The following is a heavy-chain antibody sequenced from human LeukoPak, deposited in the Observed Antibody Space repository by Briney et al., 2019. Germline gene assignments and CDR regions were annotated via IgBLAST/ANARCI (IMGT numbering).Heavy chain of an antibody. CDR2: INWNSGTL. J-gene: IGHJ2*01. CDR1: GFIFDDYA. CDR3: ARGLGGDQGYFDL. V-gene: IGHV3-9*01. Sequence: GRSLRLSCAASGFIFDDYAMHWVRQAPGKGLEWVSTINWNSGTLAYADSVKGRFTISRDNAKNSLYLQMNSLRTEDTALYYCARGLGGDQGYFDLWGRGTLATVSS. D-gene: IGHD3-10*01.